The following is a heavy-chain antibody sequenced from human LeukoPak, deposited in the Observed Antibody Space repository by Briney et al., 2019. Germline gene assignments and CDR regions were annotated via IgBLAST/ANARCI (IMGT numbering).Heavy chain of an antibody. CDR1: GFTFSSYA. V-gene: IGHV3-23*01. CDR2: ISGSGGST. J-gene: IGHJ4*02. CDR3: AKDEEWLGYFDY. D-gene: IGHD6-19*01. Sequence: GGSLRLSCAASGFTFSSYAMSWVRQAPGKGLEWVSAISGSGGSTYYADSVKGRFTICRDNSKNTLYLQMNSLRAEDTAVYYCAKDEEWLGYFDYWGQGTLVTVSS.